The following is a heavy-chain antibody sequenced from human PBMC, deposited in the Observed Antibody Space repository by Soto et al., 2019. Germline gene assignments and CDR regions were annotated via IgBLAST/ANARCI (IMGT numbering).Heavy chain of an antibody. J-gene: IGHJ6*02. CDR2: INYSGST. V-gene: IGHV4-34*01. CDR3: ARTGGMDV. Sequence: QVQLQQWGAGLLKPSESLSLTCAVYGGSFSGYYWSWLRQPPGKGPEWIGEINYSGSTNYNPSLENRVTTSVDTSKNQYSLKLNSVSAADTAVYYCARTGGMDVWGQGATVTVSS. CDR1: GGSFSGYY.